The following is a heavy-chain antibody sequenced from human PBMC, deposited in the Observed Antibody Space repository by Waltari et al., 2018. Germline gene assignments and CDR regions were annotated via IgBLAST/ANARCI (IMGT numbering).Heavy chain of an antibody. D-gene: IGHD2-15*01. CDR2: IYYSGST. J-gene: IGHJ4*02. CDR3: ATTTTSTPPYYFDY. V-gene: IGHV4-39*07. Sequence: QLQLQESGPGLVKPSETLSLTYTVSGGSISSSSYYWGWIRQPPGKGLEWIGSIYYSGSTYYNPSLKSRVTISVDTSKNQFSLKLSSVTAADTAVYYCATTTTSTPPYYFDYWGQGTLVTVSS. CDR1: GGSISSSSYY.